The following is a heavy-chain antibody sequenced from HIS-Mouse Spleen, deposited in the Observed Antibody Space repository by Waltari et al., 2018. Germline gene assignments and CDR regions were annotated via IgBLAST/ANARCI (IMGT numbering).Heavy chain of an antibody. J-gene: IGHJ2*01. CDR1: GGSISSSSYY. V-gene: IGHV4-39*07. D-gene: IGHD6-13*01. Sequence: QLQLQESGPGLVNPSETLSLTCTVSGGSISSSSYYWGRTRQPPGKGLEWIGSIYYSGSTYYNPSLKSRVTISVDTSKNQFSLKLSSVTAADTAVYYCAREIPYSSSWYDWYFDLWGRGTLVTVSS. CDR2: IYYSGST. CDR3: AREIPYSSSWYDWYFDL.